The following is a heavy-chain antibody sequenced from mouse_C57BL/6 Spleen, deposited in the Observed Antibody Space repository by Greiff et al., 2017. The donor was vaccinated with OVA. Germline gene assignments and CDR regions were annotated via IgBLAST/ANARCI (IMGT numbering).Heavy chain of an antibody. CDR2: IRSKSNNYAT. V-gene: IGHV10-1*01. J-gene: IGHJ4*01. CDR1: GFSYNTYA. CDR3: VRHAEEEGYAMDY. Sequence: EVQGVESGGGLVQPKGSLKLSCAASGFSYNTYAMNWVRQAPGKGLEWVARIRSKSNNYATYYADSVKDRFTISRDDSESMLYLQMNNLKTEDTAMYYCVRHAEEEGYAMDYWGQGTSVTVSS.